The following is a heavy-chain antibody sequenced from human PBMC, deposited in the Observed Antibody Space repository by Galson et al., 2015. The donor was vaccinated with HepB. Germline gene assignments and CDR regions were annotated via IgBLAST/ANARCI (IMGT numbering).Heavy chain of an antibody. D-gene: IGHD3-22*01. J-gene: IGHJ3*02. V-gene: IGHV3-53*01. Sequence: SLRLSCAASGFNVSSNYMSWVRQAPGKGLEWVSLVYSGCSTYSADSVKGRFTISRDNSKNTLYLQMNSLRAEDTAVYYCARGIVAPISDAFDIWGQGTTVTVSS. CDR2: VYSGCST. CDR1: GFNVSSNY. CDR3: ARGIVAPISDAFDI.